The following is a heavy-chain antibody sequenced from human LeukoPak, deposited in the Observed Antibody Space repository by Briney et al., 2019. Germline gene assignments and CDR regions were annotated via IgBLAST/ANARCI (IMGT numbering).Heavy chain of an antibody. CDR3: ARHPRVGAQGVDY. CDR1: GGTFTSYA. Sequence: SVKVSCKASGGTFTSYAISWVRQAPGQGLEWMGGIIPIFGTAKYAQRFQGRVTITADKSTSTAYMYQSSLRSEDTAVYYCARHPRVGAQGVDYWGQGTLVTVSS. D-gene: IGHD1-26*01. J-gene: IGHJ4*02. CDR2: IIPIFGTA. V-gene: IGHV1-69*06.